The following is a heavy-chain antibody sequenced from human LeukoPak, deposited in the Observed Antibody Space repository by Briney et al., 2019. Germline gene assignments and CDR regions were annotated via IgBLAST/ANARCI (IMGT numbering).Heavy chain of an antibody. J-gene: IGHJ4*02. CDR3: AKSPEGHYYDSSGHYYPFDY. CDR1: GFTFSSYA. D-gene: IGHD3-22*01. CDR2: ISGSGGST. Sequence: GGSLRLSCAASGFTFSSYAMSWVRQAPGKGLEWVSAISGSGGSTYYADSVKGRFTISRDNSKNTLYLQMNSLRAEDTAVYYCAKSPEGHYYDSSGHYYPFDYWGQGTLVTVSS. V-gene: IGHV3-23*01.